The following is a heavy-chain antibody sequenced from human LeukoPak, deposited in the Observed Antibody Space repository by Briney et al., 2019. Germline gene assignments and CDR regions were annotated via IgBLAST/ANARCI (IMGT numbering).Heavy chain of an antibody. Sequence: SETLTLTCTVSGGSISNYYWSWIRQPAGKGLEWIGRMYTSGSTNYNPSLKSRVTMSLDTSKNQFSLKLSSVTAADTAMYYCARDYGANLLGFDHWGQGTLVTVSS. CDR2: MYTSGST. CDR3: ARDYGANLLGFDH. CDR1: GGSISNYY. D-gene: IGHD4-23*01. V-gene: IGHV4-4*07. J-gene: IGHJ4*02.